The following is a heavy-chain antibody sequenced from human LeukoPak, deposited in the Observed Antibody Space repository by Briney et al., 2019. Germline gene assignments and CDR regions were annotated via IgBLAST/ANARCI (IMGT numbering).Heavy chain of an antibody. CDR2: ISHSGST. Sequence: SETLSLTCAVYGGSFSGYYWSWIRQPPGKGLEWIGEISHSGSTNYNPSLKSRVTISVDTSKNQFSLKLSSVTAADTAVYYCARSSGSYSAYYYYMDVWGKGTTVTISS. V-gene: IGHV4-34*01. D-gene: IGHD1-26*01. CDR3: ARSSGSYSAYYYYMDV. J-gene: IGHJ6*03. CDR1: GGSFSGYY.